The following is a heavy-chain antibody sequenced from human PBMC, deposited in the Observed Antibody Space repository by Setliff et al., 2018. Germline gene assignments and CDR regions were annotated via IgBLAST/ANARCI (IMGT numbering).Heavy chain of an antibody. V-gene: IGHV3-74*01. CDR1: GFTFTSYW. D-gene: IGHD2-2*01. CDR2: INHDGSSA. J-gene: IGHJ4*02. CDR3: ARGPAKSAGQWGSHFFDY. Sequence: PGGSLRLSCAASGFTFTSYWMHWVRQAPGKGLVWVSRINHDGSSATYADSVKGRFTISRDNAKNTLYLQMDSLRAEDTAVYYCARGPAKSAGQWGSHFFDYWGQGTLVT.